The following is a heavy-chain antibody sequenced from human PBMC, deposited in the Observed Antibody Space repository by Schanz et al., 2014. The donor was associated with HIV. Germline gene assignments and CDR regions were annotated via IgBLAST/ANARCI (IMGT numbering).Heavy chain of an antibody. J-gene: IGHJ2*01. CDR3: STSGYYPPDL. D-gene: IGHD3-3*01. Sequence: EVQLVESGGGLVKPGGSLRLSCAGSGFTFSTYSMNWVRRAPGKGLEWVSYISGSGNTIYYADSVKGRFTISRDTAKNTLYLQMNNLRAEDTAVYYCSTSGYYPPDLWGRGTLVTVSS. CDR2: ISGSGNTI. CDR1: GFTFSTYS. V-gene: IGHV3-21*05.